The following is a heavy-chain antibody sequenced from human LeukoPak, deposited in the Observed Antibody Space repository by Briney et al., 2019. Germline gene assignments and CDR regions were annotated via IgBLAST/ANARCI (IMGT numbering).Heavy chain of an antibody. D-gene: IGHD3/OR15-3a*01. CDR1: GFNFRDAW. V-gene: IGHV3-7*01. Sequence: GGSLRLSCAASGFNFRDAWMTWVRQVPGKGLEWVATITKDGGGKYYVDSVRGRFTISRDNAKNSLYLQMDSLRGDDTALYYCTDPDWGWGQGTMVTVSS. CDR3: TDPDWG. J-gene: IGHJ3*01. CDR2: ITKDGGGK.